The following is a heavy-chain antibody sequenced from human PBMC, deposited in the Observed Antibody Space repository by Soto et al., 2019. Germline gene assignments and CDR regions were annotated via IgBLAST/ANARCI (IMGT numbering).Heavy chain of an antibody. CDR2: ISGYNGNT. CDR3: ARGGSGSYIDY. Sequence: ASVKVSCKASGYTFTSYGINWVRQAPGQGLEWMGWISGYNGNTNYAQKTQGRVTLTTDTYTSTAYMELRSLRSDATAVYYCARGGSGSYIDYWGQGTLVTVSS. CDR1: GYTFTSYG. J-gene: IGHJ4*02. V-gene: IGHV1-18*01. D-gene: IGHD3-22*01.